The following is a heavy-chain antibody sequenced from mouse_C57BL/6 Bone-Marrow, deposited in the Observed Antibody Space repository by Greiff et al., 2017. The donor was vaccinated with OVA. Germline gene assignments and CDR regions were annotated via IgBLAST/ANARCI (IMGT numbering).Heavy chain of an antibody. CDR2: ISDGGSYP. CDR1: GFTFSSYA. V-gene: IGHV5-4*01. D-gene: IGHD1-1*01. J-gene: IGHJ2*01. CDR3: ASHIYYYDYFDY. Sequence: EVQGVESGGGLVKPGGSLKLSCAASGFTFSSYAMSWVRQTPEKRLEWVATISDGGSYPYYPDNVKGRFTISRDNAKNNLYLQMSHLKSEDTAMDYCASHIYYYDYFDYWGQGTTLTVSS.